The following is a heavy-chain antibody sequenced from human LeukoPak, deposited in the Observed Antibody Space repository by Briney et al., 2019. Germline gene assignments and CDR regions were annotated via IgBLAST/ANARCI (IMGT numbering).Heavy chain of an antibody. V-gene: IGHV4-59*12. J-gene: IGHJ4*02. CDR3: ARSPGVYCSSTSCYTLDY. CDR2: IYHSGST. D-gene: IGHD2-2*02. CDR1: GGSISSYY. Sequence: SETLSLTCTVSGGSISSYYWSWIRQPPGKGLEWIGYIYHSGSTYYNLSLKSRVTISVDRSKNQFSLKLSSVTAADTAVYYCARSPGVYCSSTSCYTLDYWGQGTLVTVSS.